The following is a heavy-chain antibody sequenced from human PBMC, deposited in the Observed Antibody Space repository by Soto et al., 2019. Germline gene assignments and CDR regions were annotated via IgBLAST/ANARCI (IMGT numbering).Heavy chain of an antibody. CDR1: EFSFNFYW. V-gene: IGHV3-74*01. D-gene: IGHD3-3*01. J-gene: IGHJ4*02. CDR2: INPVGTIT. Sequence: GGSLRLSCAASEFSFNFYWMHWVRQTPGKGLVWVSRINPVGTITNYADSVEGRSIISRDNAATTLYLQMNSLSAEDTAIYYCTSDTFGLRDSWGQGTLVTVSS. CDR3: TSDTFGLRDS.